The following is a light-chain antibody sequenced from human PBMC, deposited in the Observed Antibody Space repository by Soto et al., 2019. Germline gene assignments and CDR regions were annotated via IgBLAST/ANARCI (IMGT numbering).Light chain of an antibody. V-gene: IGKV3-20*01. CDR2: GAS. CDR1: QSVSSSY. Sequence: IVLTQSPGTLSLSPGERATLSCRASQSVSSSYLAWYQQRPGQAPRLLIYGASSRATGISDRFRGSGSGTDFTLTISRLEPEDFAVYYCQHYGSSQWTFGQGTKVEIK. J-gene: IGKJ1*01. CDR3: QHYGSSQWT.